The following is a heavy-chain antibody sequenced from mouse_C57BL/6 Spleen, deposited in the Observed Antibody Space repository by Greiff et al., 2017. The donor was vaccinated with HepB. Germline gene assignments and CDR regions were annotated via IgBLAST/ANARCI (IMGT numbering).Heavy chain of an antibody. Sequence: VQLQQSGPELVKPGASVKISCKASGYTFTDYYMNWVKQSHGKSLEWIGDINPNNGGTSYNQKFKGKATLTVDKSSSTAYMELRSLTSEDSAVYYCARFSGSSPHYYAMDYWGQGTSVTVSS. CDR3: ARFSGSSPHYYAMDY. CDR2: INPNNGGT. D-gene: IGHD1-1*01. CDR1: GYTFTDYY. V-gene: IGHV1-26*01. J-gene: IGHJ4*01.